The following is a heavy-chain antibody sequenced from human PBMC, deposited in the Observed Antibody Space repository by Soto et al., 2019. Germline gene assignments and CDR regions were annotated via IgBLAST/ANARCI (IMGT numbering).Heavy chain of an antibody. V-gene: IGHV3-23*01. D-gene: IGHD3-16*02. CDR1: GFTFSSYA. J-gene: IGHJ6*02. CDR2: VSGTGGIT. Sequence: EVQLLESGGGLVQPGGSLRLSCAASGFTFSSYAMNWVRQAPGKGLEWVSVVSGTGGITYHADSVKGRFTSSRDISKNTLYMQMDSLRAEDTAVYFCAKEETIISHYYDYDGMDVWGQGTTVTVSS. CDR3: AKEETIISHYYDYDGMDV.